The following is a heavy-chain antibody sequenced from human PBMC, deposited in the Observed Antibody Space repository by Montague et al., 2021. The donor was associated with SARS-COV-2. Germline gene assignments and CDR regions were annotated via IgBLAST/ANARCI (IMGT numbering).Heavy chain of an antibody. J-gene: IGHJ4*02. Sequence: SETLSLTGTVSGDSMNNYYWSWIRQPPGKGLEWIGYINYSGSTHYNPSLHSRVTLSKDTSKNQFSLRLTSVTAADTAIYFCARAPVDRSSWYAYFDHWGQGTLVTVSS. CDR2: INYSGST. CDR1: GDSMNNYY. D-gene: IGHD6-13*01. V-gene: IGHV4-59*01. CDR3: ARAPVDRSSWYAYFDH.